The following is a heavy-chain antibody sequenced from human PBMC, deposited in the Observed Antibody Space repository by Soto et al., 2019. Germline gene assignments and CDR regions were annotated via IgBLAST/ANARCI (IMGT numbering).Heavy chain of an antibody. J-gene: IGHJ6*02. CDR3: AREPPRGRTGTNYYYYGMDV. D-gene: IGHD1-7*01. CDR2: IIPIFGTA. CDR1: GGTSSSYA. V-gene: IGHV1-69*13. Sequence: SVKVSCKASGGTSSSYAISWVRQAPGQGLEWMGGIIPIFGTANYAQKFQGRVTITADESTSTAYMELSSLRSEDTAVYYCAREPPRGRTGTNYYYYGMDVWGQGTTVTVS.